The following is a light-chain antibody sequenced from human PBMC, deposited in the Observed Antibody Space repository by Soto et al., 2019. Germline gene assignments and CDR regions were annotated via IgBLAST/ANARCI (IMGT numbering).Light chain of an antibody. Sequence: DIPLTQSPSFLSASVGDRVTVTCRSSQDISSYLAWYQQKPGKAPKILIYGASTLQSGVPPRFGGSGSGTAFTLTISSLQPEDFATYFCQQVHDYPITFGGGTTVEIK. CDR1: QDISSY. J-gene: IGKJ4*01. V-gene: IGKV1-9*01. CDR3: QQVHDYPIT. CDR2: GAS.